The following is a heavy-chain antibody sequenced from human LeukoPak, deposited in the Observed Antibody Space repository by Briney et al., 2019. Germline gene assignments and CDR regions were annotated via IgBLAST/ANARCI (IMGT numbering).Heavy chain of an antibody. Sequence: GGSLRLSCAASGFTFSSYAMSWVRQAPGKGLEWVSAISGSGGSTYYADSVKGRFTISRDNAKNSLYLQMNSLRAEDTAVYYCAREGYCSGGSCYVAFDIWGQGTMVTVSS. CDR1: GFTFSSYA. J-gene: IGHJ3*02. CDR2: ISGSGGST. D-gene: IGHD2-15*01. V-gene: IGHV3-23*01. CDR3: AREGYCSGGSCYVAFDI.